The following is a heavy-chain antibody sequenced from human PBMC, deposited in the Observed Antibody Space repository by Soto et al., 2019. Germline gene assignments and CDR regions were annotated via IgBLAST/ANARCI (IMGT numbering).Heavy chain of an antibody. J-gene: IGHJ6*02. CDR2: INPNSGGT. Sequence: GSSVKGSCKTSGYTFTGYYMRWVRQTPGQGLEWMGWINPNSGGTNYAQKFQGWVTMTRDTSISTAYMELSRLRSDDTAVYYCARVSARNSYYYGMDVWGQGTTVTVSS. CDR3: ARVSARNSYYYGMDV. D-gene: IGHD1-1*01. V-gene: IGHV1-2*04. CDR1: GYTFTGYY.